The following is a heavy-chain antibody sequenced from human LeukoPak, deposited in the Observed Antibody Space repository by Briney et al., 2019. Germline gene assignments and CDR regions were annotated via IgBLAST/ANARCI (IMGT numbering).Heavy chain of an antibody. V-gene: IGHV3-53*01. Sequence: SGGSLRLSCAASGFTVSSNYMSWVRQAPGKGLEWVSVIYSGGSTYYADSVKGRFTISRDNSKNTLYLQMNSLRAEDTAVYYCARDGNRNSSGIDYWGQGTLVTVSS. CDR3: ARDGNRNSSGIDY. CDR2: IYSGGST. CDR1: GFTVSSNY. D-gene: IGHD3-22*01. J-gene: IGHJ4*02.